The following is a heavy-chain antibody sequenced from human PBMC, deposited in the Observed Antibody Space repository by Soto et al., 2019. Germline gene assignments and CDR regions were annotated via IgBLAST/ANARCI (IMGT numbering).Heavy chain of an antibody. Sequence: SETLSLTCTVSGGSISSGGYYWSWIRQHPGKGLEWIGYIYYSGSTYYNPSLKSRVTISVDTSKNQFSLKLSSVTAADTAVYYCARGYYGGPGRYPTYTNWFDPWGQGTLVTVSS. CDR2: IYYSGST. V-gene: IGHV4-31*03. CDR1: GGSISSGGYY. CDR3: ARGYYGGPGRYPTYTNWFDP. J-gene: IGHJ5*02. D-gene: IGHD4-17*01.